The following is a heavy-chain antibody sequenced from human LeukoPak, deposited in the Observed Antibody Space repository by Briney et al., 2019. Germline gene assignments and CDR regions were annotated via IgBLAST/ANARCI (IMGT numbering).Heavy chain of an antibody. Sequence: ASVKVSCKASGYTFTSYDINWVRQAPGQGLEWMGWMNPNSGSTGYAQKFQGRVTITRNTSISTAYMELSSLRSEDTAVYYCARTLPSSGWVGGAFDVWGQGTMVTVSS. J-gene: IGHJ3*01. CDR3: ARTLPSSGWVGGAFDV. V-gene: IGHV1-8*03. CDR2: MNPNSGST. D-gene: IGHD6-19*01. CDR1: GYTFTSYD.